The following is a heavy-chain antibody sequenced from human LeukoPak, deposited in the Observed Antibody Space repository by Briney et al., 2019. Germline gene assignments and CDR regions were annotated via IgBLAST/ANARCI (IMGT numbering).Heavy chain of an antibody. CDR1: GDSISSSNCY. V-gene: IGHV4-39*07. D-gene: IGHD3-16*02. CDR2: IYFSGGT. CDR3: AREYRGVIRPGYYYYYYMDV. Sequence: PSETLSLTCTVSGDSISSSNCYWGWIRQPPGKGLEWIGSIYFSGGTYYNASLKSRVTISVDTSKNQFSLKLSSVTAADTAVYYCAREYRGVIRPGYYYYYYMDVWGKGTTVTVSS. J-gene: IGHJ6*03.